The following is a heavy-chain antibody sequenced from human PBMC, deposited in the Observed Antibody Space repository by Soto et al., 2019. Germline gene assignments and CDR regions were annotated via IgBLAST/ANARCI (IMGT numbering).Heavy chain of an antibody. CDR3: ARGGWTTYYSPFFDY. Sequence: SGPTLVNPTQTLTLTCTFSGFPLSTSGVGVGWIRQPPGKALEWLALIYWDDDKRYSPSLKSRLTITKDTSKNQVVLTLTKLDTVDTATYYCARGGWTTYYSPFFDYWGQGTLVTVSS. V-gene: IGHV2-5*02. CDR2: IYWDDDK. J-gene: IGHJ4*02. D-gene: IGHD3-10*01. CDR1: GFPLSTSGVG.